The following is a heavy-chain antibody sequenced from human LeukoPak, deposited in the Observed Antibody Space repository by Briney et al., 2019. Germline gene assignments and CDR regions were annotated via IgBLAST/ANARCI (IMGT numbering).Heavy chain of an antibody. CDR3: AKDGSVLRYFAPLVNYFDY. CDR2: IYSDGST. D-gene: IGHD3-9*01. V-gene: IGHV3-53*01. Sequence: GGSRRLSCAASGFIVSGDFMSWVRQAPGKGLEWVSVIYSDGSTYYADSVKGRFTISRDNSKNTLDLQMNSLRAEDTAVYYCAKDGSVLRYFAPLVNYFDYWGQGTLVTVSS. CDR1: GFIVSGDF. J-gene: IGHJ4*02.